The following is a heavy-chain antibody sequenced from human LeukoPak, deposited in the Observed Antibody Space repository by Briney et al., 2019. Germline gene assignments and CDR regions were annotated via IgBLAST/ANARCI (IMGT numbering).Heavy chain of an antibody. Sequence: GRSLRLSCAASGFNFSSYGMHWVRQAPGKGLECVAVIWNDGSDKYYADSVKGRFTISRDNSKNTLYLQMNSLRTDDTAVYYGARGVNIVVDPVCFDYWGQGTLVTVSS. CDR1: GFNFSSYG. J-gene: IGHJ4*02. V-gene: IGHV3-33*01. CDR2: IWNDGSDK. D-gene: IGHD2-15*01. CDR3: ARGVNIVVDPVCFDY.